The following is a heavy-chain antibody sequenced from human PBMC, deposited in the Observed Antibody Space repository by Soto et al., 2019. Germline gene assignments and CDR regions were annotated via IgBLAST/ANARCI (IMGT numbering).Heavy chain of an antibody. V-gene: IGHV4-59*08. Sequence: SETLSLTCTVSGGSISSYYWSWIRQPPGKGLEWIGYIYYSGSTYHNPSLKSRVTISADTSKNQFSLRLSSATVADTALYYCARHVRDTYYYGMDVWGQGTTVTVSS. CDR3: ARHVRDTYYYGMDV. J-gene: IGHJ6*02. CDR2: IYYSGST. CDR1: GGSISSYY.